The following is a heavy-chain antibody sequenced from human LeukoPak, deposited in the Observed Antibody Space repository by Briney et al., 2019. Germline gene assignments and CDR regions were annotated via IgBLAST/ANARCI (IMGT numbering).Heavy chain of an antibody. CDR1: GYTFIDYD. Sequence: ASVKVSCKASGYTFIDYDINWVRQATGQGLEWMGWMNSKSGDTGYAQKFQGRVTMTMKTSTSTAYMELSSLRSEDTAVYYCARGGLRAGTGGFDPWGQGTLVIVSS. V-gene: IGHV1-8*01. CDR2: MNSKSGDT. J-gene: IGHJ5*02. CDR3: ARGGLRAGTGGFDP. D-gene: IGHD6-13*01.